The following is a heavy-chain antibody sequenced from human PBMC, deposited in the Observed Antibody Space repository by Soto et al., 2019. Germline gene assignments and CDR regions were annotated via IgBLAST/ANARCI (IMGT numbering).Heavy chain of an antibody. CDR2: IIPIFGTA. V-gene: IGHV1-69*13. D-gene: IGHD3-22*01. CDR3: ARGLHLSYNDSSGYPLDY. J-gene: IGHJ4*02. Sequence: SVKVSCKASGGTFSSYAISWVRQAPGQGLEWMGGIIPIFGTANYAQKFQGRVTITADESTSTAYMELSSLRSEDTAVYYCARGLHLSYNDSSGYPLDYWGQGTLVTVSS. CDR1: GGTFSSYA.